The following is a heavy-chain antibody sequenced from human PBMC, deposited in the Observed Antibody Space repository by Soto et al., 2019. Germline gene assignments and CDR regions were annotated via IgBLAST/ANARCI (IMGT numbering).Heavy chain of an antibody. D-gene: IGHD5-12*01. CDR2: ISGSGGST. CDR1: GFTFSSYA. V-gene: IGHV3-23*01. CDR3: AKDPSVVDIVATISGTFDY. J-gene: IGHJ4*02. Sequence: GGSLRLSCAASGFTFSSYAMSWVRQAPGKGLEWVSAISGSGGSTYYADSVKGRFTISRDNSKNTLYLQMNSLRAEETAVYYCAKDPSVVDIVATISGTFDYWGQGTLVTVSS.